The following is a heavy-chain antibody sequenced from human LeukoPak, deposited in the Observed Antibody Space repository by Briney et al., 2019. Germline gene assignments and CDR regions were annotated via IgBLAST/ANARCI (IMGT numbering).Heavy chain of an antibody. V-gene: IGHV3-7*01. CDR2: LKQDESEK. CDR1: EFTFSTYS. Sequence: GGSLRLSCAAFEFTFSTYSMSWFRRAPGKGLKGLAPLKQDESEKYYVDSVKGRSTISRDNAQNSLYPQMNSLRAEDTAVYYCARGPGDYWGQGTPVTVSS. CDR3: ARGPGDY. J-gene: IGHJ4*02.